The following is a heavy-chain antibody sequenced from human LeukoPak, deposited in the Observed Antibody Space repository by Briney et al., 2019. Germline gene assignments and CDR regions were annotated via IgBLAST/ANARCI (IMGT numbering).Heavy chain of an antibody. J-gene: IGHJ4*02. CDR3: ARQSGYYYPFEY. V-gene: IGHV5-51*01. CDR1: GYSFTTYW. CDR2: TLPGDSDT. Sequence: GESLKISCKGSGYSFTTYWIGWVRQMPGKGLEWMGVTLPGDSDTRYSPSFQGQVTISVDKSISTAYLQWSSLKASDTAIYYCARQSGYYYPFEYWGQGTLVTVFS. D-gene: IGHD3-22*01.